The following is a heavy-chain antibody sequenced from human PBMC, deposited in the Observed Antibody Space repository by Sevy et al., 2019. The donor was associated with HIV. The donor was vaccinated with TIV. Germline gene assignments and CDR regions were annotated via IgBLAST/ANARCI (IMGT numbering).Heavy chain of an antibody. CDR1: GFTFSSYW. J-gene: IGHJ4*02. CDR2: LNQDGSEK. Sequence: GGSLRLSCAASGFTFSSYWMTWVRLAPGKGLEWVANLNQDGSEKDYVDSVKGRFTISRDNAKNTLHLQVNSLRVEDTAVYYCARLRGGYDFDYWGQGALVTVSS. V-gene: IGHV3-7*01. D-gene: IGHD5-12*01. CDR3: ARLRGGYDFDY.